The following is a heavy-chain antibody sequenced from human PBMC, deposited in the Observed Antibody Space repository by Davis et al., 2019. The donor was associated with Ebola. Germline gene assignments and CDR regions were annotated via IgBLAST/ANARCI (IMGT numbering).Heavy chain of an antibody. D-gene: IGHD2-2*01. J-gene: IGHJ4*02. CDR3: ARQGTTSWDS. V-gene: IGHV5-51*01. CDR2: IFPDDSDA. CDR1: RYGFTNYW. Sequence: SCKGSRYGFTNYWIGWVRQLPGKGLEWMGFIFPDDSDATYSPSFQGQVTFSVDKSIRTAYLHWNSLKASDTAKYYCARQGTTSWDSWGQGTLVTVSS.